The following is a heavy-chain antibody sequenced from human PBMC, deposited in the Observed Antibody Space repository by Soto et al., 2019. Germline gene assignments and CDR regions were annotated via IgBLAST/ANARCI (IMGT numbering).Heavy chain of an antibody. CDR2: ISAYNGNK. J-gene: IGHJ4*02. V-gene: IGHV1-18*01. Sequence: ASVKVSCKASGYTFTSYGISWVRQAPGQGLEWMGWISAYNGNKNYAQKLQGRVTMTTDTSTSTAYLELRSLRSDDTAVYYCARVGGWQQWLAGDYWGQGTLVTVSS. CDR3: ARVGGWQQWLAGDY. D-gene: IGHD6-19*01. CDR1: GYTFTSYG.